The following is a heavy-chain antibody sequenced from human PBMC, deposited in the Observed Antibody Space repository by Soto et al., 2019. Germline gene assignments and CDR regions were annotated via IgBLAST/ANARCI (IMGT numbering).Heavy chain of an antibody. CDR3: ARVLDCSSISCYEHYYYYYMDV. V-gene: IGHV3-66*01. D-gene: IGHD2-2*01. CDR2: IYSGGST. CDR1: GFTVSSNY. J-gene: IGHJ6*03. Sequence: GGSLRLSCAASGFTVSSNYMSWVRQAPGKGLEWVSVIYSGGSTYYADSVKGRFTISRDNSKNTLYLQMNSLRAEDTAVYYCARVLDCSSISCYEHYYYYYMDVWGKGTTVTVSS.